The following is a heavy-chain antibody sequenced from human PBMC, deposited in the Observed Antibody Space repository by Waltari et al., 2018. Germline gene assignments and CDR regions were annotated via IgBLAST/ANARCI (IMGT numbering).Heavy chain of an antibody. J-gene: IGHJ4*02. CDR2: ISYDGTNK. Sequence: QVQLVESGGGVVQPGRSLRLSCAASGFIFSSYAMHWVRQAPGKGLDWVAVISYDGTNKYYADSVKGRFTISRDNSKNTLYLLLNSLRADDTAVYYCASRFDYWGQGTLVTVSS. CDR3: ASRFDY. CDR1: GFIFSSYA. V-gene: IGHV3-30-3*01.